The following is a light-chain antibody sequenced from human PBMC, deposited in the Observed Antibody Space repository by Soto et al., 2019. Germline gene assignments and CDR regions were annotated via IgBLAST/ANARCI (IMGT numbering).Light chain of an antibody. CDR3: QHYNSYSEA. V-gene: IGKV1-5*01. J-gene: IGKJ1*01. CDR1: QSCRNS. Sequence: DLQMTQSPSTVSGSVGDRVTITGRAIQSCRNSLAWYQQKAGKAPTLLIYDASTLQSGVPSRFSGSGSGTEFSLTISSLQPGDLATYYCQHYNSYSEAFGQGTKVDIK. CDR2: DAS.